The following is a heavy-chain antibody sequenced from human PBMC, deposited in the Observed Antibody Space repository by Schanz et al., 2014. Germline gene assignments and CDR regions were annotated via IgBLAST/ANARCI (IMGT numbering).Heavy chain of an antibody. D-gene: IGHD3-10*01. Sequence: QLQMQTSGPGLVRPWETLSLTCTVSGGSISDSGAYWGWFRQTPGKGREWIANLFYGGSKYYNRSFCSRVTMSVDASTTQSPLRLGAVTAADTGVYYCARHNRVWFGKEGWWGQGTLVTVSS. V-gene: IGHV4-39*01. CDR3: ARHNRVWFGKEGW. CDR1: GGSISDSGAY. J-gene: IGHJ4*02. CDR2: LFYGGSK.